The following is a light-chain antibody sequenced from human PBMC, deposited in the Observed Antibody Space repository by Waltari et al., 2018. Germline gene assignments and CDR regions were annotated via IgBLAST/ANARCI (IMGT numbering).Light chain of an antibody. Sequence: EIVLTQSPATLSLSPGERATLSCRASQSVSTFLAWYQKKPGQSPRLLIYDVSFRATGIPIRFSGSGSETDFTLTISSLEPEDFAVYYCQQRRNWPTFGGGTKVEVK. CDR2: DVS. CDR1: QSVSTF. CDR3: QQRRNWPT. V-gene: IGKV3-11*01. J-gene: IGKJ4*01.